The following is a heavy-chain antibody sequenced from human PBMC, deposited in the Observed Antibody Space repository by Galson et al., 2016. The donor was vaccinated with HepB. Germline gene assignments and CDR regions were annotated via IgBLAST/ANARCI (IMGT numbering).Heavy chain of an antibody. CDR2: ITGGGGTT. J-gene: IGHJ4*02. D-gene: IGHD2-8*02. V-gene: IGHV3-23*01. CDR3: AKALAPYCSGGSCFRGFDS. CDR1: GFIFSTYA. Sequence: SLRLSCAASGFIFSTYAMNWVRQAPGKGLELVSGITGGGGTTHYADSVKGRFTISRDNSKSTLHLQMNSLRAEETAIYFCAKALAPYCSGGSCFRGFDSWGRGTLVTVSS.